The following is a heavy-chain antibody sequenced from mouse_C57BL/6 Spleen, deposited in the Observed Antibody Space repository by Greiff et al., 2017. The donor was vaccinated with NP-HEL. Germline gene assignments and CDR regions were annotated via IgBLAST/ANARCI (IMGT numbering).Heavy chain of an antibody. CDR2: IDPENGDT. V-gene: IGHV14-4*01. J-gene: IGHJ2*01. CDR1: GFNIKDDY. CDR3: TTIRVVAQFDY. Sequence: DVQLQESGAELVRPGASVKLSCTASGFNIKDDYMHWVKQRPEQGLEWIGWIDPENGDTEYASKFQGKATITADTSSNTAYLQLSSLTSEDTAVYYCTTIRVVAQFDYWGQGTTLTVSS. D-gene: IGHD1-1*01.